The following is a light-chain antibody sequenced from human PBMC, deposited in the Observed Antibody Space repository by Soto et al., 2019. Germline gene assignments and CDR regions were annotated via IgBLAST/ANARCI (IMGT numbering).Light chain of an antibody. CDR3: QSYDSSLSAL. J-gene: IGLJ3*02. V-gene: IGLV1-40*01. Sequence: QPVLTQPPSVSGARGQRVTISCTGSSSNIGAGYDVHWYQQLPGTAPKLLIYGNSNRPSGVPDRFSGSKSGTSASLAITGLQAEDEADYYCQSYDSSLSALFGGGTKLTVL. CDR1: SSNIGAGYD. CDR2: GNS.